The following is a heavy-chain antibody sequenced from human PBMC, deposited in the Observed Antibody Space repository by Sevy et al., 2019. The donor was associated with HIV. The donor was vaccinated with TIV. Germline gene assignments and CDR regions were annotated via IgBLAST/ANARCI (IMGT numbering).Heavy chain of an antibody. J-gene: IGHJ6*02. CDR1: GFTFSNAW. V-gene: IGHV3-15*01. CDR2: IKSKTDGGTT. D-gene: IGHD5-18*01. CDR3: TVTKGGYSYGPLRGNYYYYYGMDV. Sequence: GGSLRLSCAASGFTFSNAWMSWVRQAPGKGLEWVGRIKSKTDGGTTDYAAPVKGRFTISRDDSKNTPYLQMNSLKTEDTAVYYCTVTKGGYSYGPLRGNYYYYYGMDVWGQGTTVTVSS.